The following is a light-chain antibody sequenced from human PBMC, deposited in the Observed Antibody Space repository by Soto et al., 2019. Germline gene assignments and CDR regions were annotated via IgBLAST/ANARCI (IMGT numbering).Light chain of an antibody. CDR3: TSYTSTSTPYV. V-gene: IGLV2-14*01. CDR1: SSDVGGYNY. Sequence: QSVLTQPASVSGSPGQSITISCTGTSSDVGGYNYVSWYQHHPGKAPKLMIYEVSNRPSGVSNRFSGSKSANTVSLTISGLQAEDEADYYCTSYTSTSTPYVFGAGTKVTVL. J-gene: IGLJ1*01. CDR2: EVS.